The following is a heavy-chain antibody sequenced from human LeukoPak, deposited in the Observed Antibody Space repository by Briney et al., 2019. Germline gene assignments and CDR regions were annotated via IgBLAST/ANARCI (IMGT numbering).Heavy chain of an antibody. J-gene: IGHJ4*02. V-gene: IGHV1-2*02. D-gene: IGHD6-13*01. CDR2: INPNSGGT. CDR1: GYTFTGYY. CDR3: AREGYEQQLVLSFDY. Sequence: ASVKVSCKASGYTFTGYYMHWARQAPGQGLEWMGWINPNSGGTNYAQKFQGRVTMTRDTSISTAYMELSRLRSDDTAVYYCAREGYEQQLVLSFDYWGQGTLVTVSS.